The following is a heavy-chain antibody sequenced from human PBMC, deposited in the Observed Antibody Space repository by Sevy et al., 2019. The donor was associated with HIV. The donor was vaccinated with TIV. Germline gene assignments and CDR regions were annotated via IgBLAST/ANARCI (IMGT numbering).Heavy chain of an antibody. J-gene: IGHJ4*02. D-gene: IGHD2-8*01. V-gene: IGHV3-23*01. CDR3: AREGCTKPHDY. CDR2: LSCGCGKI. Sequence: GGSLRLSCAASGFDFSIYSMSWVRQAPGKGLEWVSTLSCGCGKIIYADSVKGRFTISRDNSKSSVYLQMNNMRVEDTAVYYCAREGCTKPHDYWGQGTLVTGLL. CDR1: GFDFSIYS.